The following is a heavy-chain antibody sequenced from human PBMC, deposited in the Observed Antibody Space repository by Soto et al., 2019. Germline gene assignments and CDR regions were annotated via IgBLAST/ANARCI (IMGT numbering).Heavy chain of an antibody. V-gene: IGHV4-59*01. CDR3: ARRKGFNWFDP. J-gene: IGHJ5*02. CDR2: IYYSGST. CDR1: GGPISGYS. Sequence: QVQLQESGPGLVKPSETLSLTCSVSGGPISGYSWSWIRQPPGKGLEWIGYIYYSGSTNHNPSLKSRVTISVDTSKNQCALKLTSVTAADTAVYYCARRKGFNWFDPWGQGTLVTVSS.